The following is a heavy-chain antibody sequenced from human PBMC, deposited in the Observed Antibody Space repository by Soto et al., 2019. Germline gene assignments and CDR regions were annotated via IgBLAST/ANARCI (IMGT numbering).Heavy chain of an antibody. CDR3: ARGRYGDY. CDR2: ISAHNGNT. V-gene: IGHV1-18*01. Sequence: QVHLVQYGAEVKKPGASVKVSCKGSGYAFTTYGITWVRQAPGQGLEWMGWISAHNGNTNYAQKLQGRVTVTRDTSTSTAYMELRSLRSDDTAVYYCARGRYGDYWGQGALVTGSS. CDR1: GYAFTTYG. J-gene: IGHJ4*02. D-gene: IGHD1-1*01.